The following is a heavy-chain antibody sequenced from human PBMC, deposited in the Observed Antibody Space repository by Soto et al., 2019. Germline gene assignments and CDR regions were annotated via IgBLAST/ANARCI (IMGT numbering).Heavy chain of an antibody. CDR1: GFTFSSYA. J-gene: IGHJ4*02. CDR2: ISYDGSNK. V-gene: IGHV3-30-3*01. CDR3: ARDRDGYMDY. Sequence: QVQLVESGGGVVQPGRSLRLSCAASGFTFSSYAMHWVRQAPGKGLEWVAVISYDGSNKYYADSVKGRFTISRDNSKNTLYLQMNSLRAEDTAVYYCARDRDGYMDYWGQGTLVTVSS.